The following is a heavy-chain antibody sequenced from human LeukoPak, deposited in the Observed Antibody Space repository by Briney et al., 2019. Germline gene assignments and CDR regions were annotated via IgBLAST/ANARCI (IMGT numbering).Heavy chain of an antibody. D-gene: IGHD3-16*02. CDR3: ATGNYHGFDI. CDR2: IYSGGST. J-gene: IGHJ3*02. Sequence: GGSLRLSCAASGFTFSSYAMSWVRQAPGKGLEWVSVIYSGGSTYYADSVRGRFTISRDNAKNTLYLQMNSLRAEDTAVYYCATGNYHGFDIWGQGTMVTVSS. V-gene: IGHV3-23*03. CDR1: GFTFSSYA.